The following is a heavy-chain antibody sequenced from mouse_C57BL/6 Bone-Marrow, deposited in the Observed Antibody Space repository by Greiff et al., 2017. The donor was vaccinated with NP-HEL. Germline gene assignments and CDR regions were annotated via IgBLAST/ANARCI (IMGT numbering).Heavy chain of an antibody. CDR3: ARKNYYGYFDY. V-gene: IGHV1-59*01. Sequence: VQLQQPGAELVRPGTSVKLSCKASGYNFTSYWMHWVKQRPGQGLEWIGGIDPSDSYNNYNQKFKGKATLTVDTSSSTAYMQLSSLTSEDSAVYYCARKNYYGYFDYWGQGTTLTVSS. CDR1: GYNFTSYW. CDR2: IDPSDSYN. J-gene: IGHJ2*01. D-gene: IGHD1-1*01.